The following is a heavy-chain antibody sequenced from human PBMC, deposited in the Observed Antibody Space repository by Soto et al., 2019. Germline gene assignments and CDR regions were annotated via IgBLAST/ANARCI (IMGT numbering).Heavy chain of an antibody. CDR2: ISYDGSNK. CDR1: GFTFSSYG. D-gene: IGHD1-26*01. V-gene: IGHV3-30*18. J-gene: IGHJ4*02. Sequence: GGSLRLSCAASGFTFSSYGMHWVRQAPGKGLEWVAVISYDGSNKYYADSVKGRFTISRDNSKNTLYLQMNSLRAEDTAVYYCAKPPSGIDRYFDYLGQGTLVTVSS. CDR3: AKPPSGIDRYFDY.